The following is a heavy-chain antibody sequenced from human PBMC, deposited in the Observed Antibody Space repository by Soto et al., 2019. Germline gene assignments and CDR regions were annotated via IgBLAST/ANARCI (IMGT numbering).Heavy chain of an antibody. J-gene: IGHJ5*02. CDR3: ARAHMGDLNWFDP. Sequence: QVQLQESGPGLVKPSQTLSLTCTVSGGSISSGDYYWSWIRQPPGKGLEWIGYIYYSGSTYYNPSLTSRVTISGDTSKNQFSLKPSSVTAADTAVYYCARAHMGDLNWFDPWGQGTLVTVSS. CDR1: GGSISSGDYY. CDR2: IYYSGST. V-gene: IGHV4-30-4*01. D-gene: IGHD1-26*01.